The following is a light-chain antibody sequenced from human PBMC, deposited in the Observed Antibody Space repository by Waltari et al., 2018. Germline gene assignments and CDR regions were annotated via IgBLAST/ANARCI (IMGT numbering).Light chain of an antibody. V-gene: IGLV2-23*01. CDR3: CSYAGSNTYV. Sequence: QSALTQPASVSGSPGQSITISCTGTSSDVGSYNLVSWYQNHPGKAPKLMLYEGSNRPSWVSNRCSGPKSANSASLPISGLQAEDESDYYCCSYAGSNTYVVGTGTKVTVL. CDR2: EGS. J-gene: IGLJ1*01. CDR1: SSDVGSYNL.